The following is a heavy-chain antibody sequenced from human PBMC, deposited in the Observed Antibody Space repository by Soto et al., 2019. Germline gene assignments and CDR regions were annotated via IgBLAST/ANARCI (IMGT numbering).Heavy chain of an antibody. V-gene: IGHV3-30*18. Sequence: PGGSLRLSCAASGFTLSSYGMHWVRQAPGKGLEWVAVISYDGSNKYYADSVKGRFTISRDNSKNTLYLQMNSLRAEDTAVYYCAKDWSGARGYYYGMDVWGQGTTVTVSS. CDR1: GFTLSSYG. CDR3: AKDWSGARGYYYGMDV. CDR2: ISYDGSNK. J-gene: IGHJ6*02. D-gene: IGHD1-26*01.